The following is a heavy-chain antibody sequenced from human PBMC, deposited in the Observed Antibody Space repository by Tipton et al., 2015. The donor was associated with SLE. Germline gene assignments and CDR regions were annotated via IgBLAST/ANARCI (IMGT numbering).Heavy chain of an antibody. V-gene: IGHV4-39*02. D-gene: IGHD3-3*01. J-gene: IGHJ3*02. CDR2: IYHSGST. CDR1: GGSISSSSYY. CDR3: ARLGAFDI. Sequence: TLSLTCTVSGGSISSSSYYWGWIRQPPGKGLEWIGSIYHSGSTYYNPTLKSRVTISVDTSKNHFSLNLNSVTAADTAVYYCARLGAFDIWGQGTMVTVSS.